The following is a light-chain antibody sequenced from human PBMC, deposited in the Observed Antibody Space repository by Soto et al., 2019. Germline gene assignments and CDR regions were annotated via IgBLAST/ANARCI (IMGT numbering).Light chain of an antibody. CDR2: RNT. J-gene: IGLJ3*02. Sequence: QSVLTQPPSASGTPGQGVTLSCSGSASNIGSQPVSWYQHLPGTAPKLLISRNTERPSGVPDRFSGSKSGTSAALAISGLQSEDEGDYYCAAWDDSLDAWLFGGGNQLTVL. CDR1: ASNIGSQP. CDR3: AAWDDSLDAWL. V-gene: IGLV1-44*01.